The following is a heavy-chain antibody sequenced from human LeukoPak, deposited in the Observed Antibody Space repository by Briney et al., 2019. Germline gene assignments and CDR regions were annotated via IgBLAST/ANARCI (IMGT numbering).Heavy chain of an antibody. CDR2: IWYDGSNK. V-gene: IGHV3-33*01. Sequence: GGSLRLSCAASGFTFSSYGMHWVRQAPGKGLEWVAVIWYDGSNKYYADSVEGRFTISRDNSKNTLYLQMNSLRAEDTAVYYCARDQGYYYGMDVWGQGTTVTVSS. CDR3: ARDQGYYYGMDV. CDR1: GFTFSSYG. J-gene: IGHJ6*02.